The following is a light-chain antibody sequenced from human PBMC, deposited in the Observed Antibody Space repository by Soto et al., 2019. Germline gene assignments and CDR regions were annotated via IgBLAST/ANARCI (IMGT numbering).Light chain of an antibody. V-gene: IGKV3-15*01. CDR3: QQYNNWPLT. J-gene: IGKJ4*01. CDR1: QSVSSN. Sequence: EIVMTQSPATLSVSPGERATLSCRASQSVSSNLAWYQQKPGQAPRLLIYGASTRAIGIPARFSGSGSGTEFPLTISSLQSEDCAVYSCQQYNNWPLTFGGGTKVEIK. CDR2: GAS.